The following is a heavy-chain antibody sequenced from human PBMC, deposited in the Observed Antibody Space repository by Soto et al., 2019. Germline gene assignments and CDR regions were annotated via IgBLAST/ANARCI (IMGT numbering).Heavy chain of an antibody. CDR2: FIPIFGTA. CDR3: ARGGSVIFATGGYYYYCMDV. CDR1: GGTFNSYA. D-gene: IGHD2-15*01. Sequence: QVQLVQSGAEVKTPGSSVKVSCTASGGTFNSYAINWVRQAPGQGPEWMGAFIPIFGTANYAQGFQGRVTLTADESMTTGYMDLSSLRSEDTALYYCARGGSVIFATGGYYYYCMDVGGQGTTFTVSS. J-gene: IGHJ6*02. V-gene: IGHV1-69*01.